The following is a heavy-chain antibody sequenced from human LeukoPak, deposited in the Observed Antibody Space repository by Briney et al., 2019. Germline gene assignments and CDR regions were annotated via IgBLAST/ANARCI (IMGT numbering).Heavy chain of an antibody. CDR1: GGSISSYY. V-gene: IGHV4-59*01. J-gene: IGHJ6*02. CDR2: IYYSGST. Sequence: SQTLSLTCTVSGGSISSYYWSWIRQPPGKGLEWSGYIYYSGSTNYNPSLKSRVTISVDTSKNQFSLKLSSVTAADTAVYYCARVSVVGYYGMDVWGQGTTVTVSS. CDR3: ARVSVVGYYGMDV.